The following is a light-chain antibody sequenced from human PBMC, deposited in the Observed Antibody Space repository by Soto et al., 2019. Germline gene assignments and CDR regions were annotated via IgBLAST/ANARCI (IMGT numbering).Light chain of an antibody. CDR3: QQYNSYSSYT. V-gene: IGKV1-5*01. CDR2: GAS. Sequence: DIQMTQSPSTLSASVGDRVTITCRASQSISSWSAWYQQKPGKAPKLLIYGASSLESGVPSRFSGSGSGTEFTLTISSLQPDDFATYYCQQYNSYSSYTFGQGTKLEIK. J-gene: IGKJ2*01. CDR1: QSISSW.